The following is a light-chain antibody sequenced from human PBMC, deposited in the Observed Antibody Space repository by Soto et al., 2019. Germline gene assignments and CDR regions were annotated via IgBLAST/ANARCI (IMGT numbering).Light chain of an antibody. CDR3: QQYETFSGT. V-gene: IGKV1-5*03. J-gene: IGKJ1*01. CDR1: QHISHW. CDR2: RAS. Sequence: DIQMTQSPSTLSASVGDRVTITCRASQHISHWLAWYQQKPGRAPKFLIYRASSLERGVPSRFSGSGSGTEFTLTIRSLQPDDFATYYCQQYETFSGTLGPGTKVDIK.